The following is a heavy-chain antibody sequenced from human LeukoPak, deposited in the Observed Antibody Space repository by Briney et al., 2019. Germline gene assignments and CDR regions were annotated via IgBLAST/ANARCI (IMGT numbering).Heavy chain of an antibody. J-gene: IGHJ5*02. CDR3: ARLGVKVSDPKFQFFVNP. V-gene: IGHV5-51*01. CDR2: IYPGDSDT. D-gene: IGHD3-16*01. CDR1: GYTFTDYW. Sequence: GESLQISCKGSGYTFTDYWLGWVRQLPGKGLEWMGHIYPGDSDTRYSPSFEGQVTISADKSINTAYLRWSSLKASDTAMYYCARLGVKVSDPKFQFFVNPWGQGTLVTVSS.